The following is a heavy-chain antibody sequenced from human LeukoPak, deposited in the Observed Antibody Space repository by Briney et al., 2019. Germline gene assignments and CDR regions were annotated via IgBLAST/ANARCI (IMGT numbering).Heavy chain of an antibody. J-gene: IGHJ6*03. CDR3: ARGDCSSTICYSPMDV. V-gene: IGHV4-38-2*02. CDR2: IYRTGST. Sequence: PSETLSLTCTVSGYSINSGYYWVWIRQRPGQGLGWIGSIYRTGSTNYNPSVKSRVNISVDTSKNNVSVKVRSVTAADTPVYYCARGDCSSTICYSPMDVWGKGTTVTVSS. D-gene: IGHD2-2*01. CDR1: GYSINSGYY.